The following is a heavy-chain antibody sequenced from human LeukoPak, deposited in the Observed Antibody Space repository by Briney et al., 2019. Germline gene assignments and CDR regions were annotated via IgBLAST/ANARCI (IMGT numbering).Heavy chain of an antibody. V-gene: IGHV3-53*01. CDR3: ATEPSHDCSTTSCHNGNWFDP. Sequence: GGSLRLSCAASGYTVSSNYMSWVRQAPGKGLKWVSVIYSGGSTYYADSVKGRFTISRDNSKNTLYLQMNSLRAEDTAVYYCATEPSHDCSTTSCHNGNWFDPWGRGTLVTVSS. D-gene: IGHD2-2*02. CDR2: IYSGGST. J-gene: IGHJ5*02. CDR1: GYTVSSNY.